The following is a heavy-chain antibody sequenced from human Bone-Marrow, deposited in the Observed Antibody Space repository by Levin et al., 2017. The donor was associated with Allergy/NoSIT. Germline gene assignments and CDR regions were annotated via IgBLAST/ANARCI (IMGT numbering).Heavy chain of an antibody. J-gene: IGHJ6*03. V-gene: IGHV3-9*01. CDR3: AKDIGIVVLVAGMDV. Sequence: PGGSLRLSCAASGFTFDXYAMHXFXXXXXKGLEWVSGISWNSGSIGYADSVKGRFTISRDNAKNSLYLQMNSLRAEDTALYYCAKDIGIVVLVAGMDVWGKGTTVTVSS. CDR1: GFTFDXYA. D-gene: IGHD2-15*01. CDR2: ISWNSGSI.